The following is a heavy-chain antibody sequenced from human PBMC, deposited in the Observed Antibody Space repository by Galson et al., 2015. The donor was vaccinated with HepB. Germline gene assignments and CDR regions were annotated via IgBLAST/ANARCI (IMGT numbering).Heavy chain of an antibody. CDR1: GYTFTGYY. Sequence: SVKVSCKASGYTFTGYYMHWVRQAPGQGLEWMGRINPNSGGTNYAQKFQGRVTMTRDTSISTAYMELSRLRSDDTAVYYCARESVAGDRSNWFDPWGQGTLVTVSS. CDR3: ARESVAGDRSNWFDP. D-gene: IGHD4-17*01. J-gene: IGHJ5*02. CDR2: INPNSGGT. V-gene: IGHV1-2*06.